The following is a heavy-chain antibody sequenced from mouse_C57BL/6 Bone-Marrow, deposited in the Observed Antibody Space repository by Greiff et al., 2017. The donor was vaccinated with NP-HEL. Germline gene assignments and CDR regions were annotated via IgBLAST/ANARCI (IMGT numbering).Heavy chain of an antibody. D-gene: IGHD2-1*01. CDR1: GYTFTSYW. Sequence: QVQLKQPGAALVKPGASVKLSCKASGYTFTSYWMHWVKQRPGQGLEWIGMIHPNSGSTNYNEKFKSKATLTVDKSSSTAYMQLSSLTSEDSAVYYCARLYGNYFYYAMDYWGQGTSVTVSA. V-gene: IGHV1-64*01. CDR2: IHPNSGST. J-gene: IGHJ4*01. CDR3: ARLYGNYFYYAMDY.